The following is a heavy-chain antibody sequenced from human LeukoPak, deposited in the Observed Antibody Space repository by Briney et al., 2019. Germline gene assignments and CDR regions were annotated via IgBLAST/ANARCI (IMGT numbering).Heavy chain of an antibody. CDR1: GGSFSGYY. V-gene: IGHV4-34*01. CDR2: INHSGST. Sequence: PSETLSLTCAVYGGSFSGYYWSWIRQPPGKGLEWIGEINHSGSTNYNPSLKSRVTISVDTSKKYFSLKLSSVTAADTAVYFCARAVQLERPPPLIGYYYMDVWGKGTTVTVSS. D-gene: IGHD1-1*01. CDR3: ARAVQLERPPPLIGYYYMDV. J-gene: IGHJ6*03.